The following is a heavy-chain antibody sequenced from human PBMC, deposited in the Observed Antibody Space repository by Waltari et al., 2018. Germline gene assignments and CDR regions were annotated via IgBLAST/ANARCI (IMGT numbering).Heavy chain of an antibody. CDR2: FDPEDGET. CDR3: ARLGRGVVAAAEGAFDI. J-gene: IGHJ3*02. CDR1: GYTLTELS. D-gene: IGHD6-13*01. V-gene: IGHV1-24*01. Sequence: QVQLVQSGAEVKKPGASVKVSCKVSGYTLTELSMHWVRQAPGKGLEWMGGFDPEDGETIYAQKFQGRVTITADKSTSTAYMELSSLRSEDTAVYYCARLGRGVVAAAEGAFDIWGQGTMVTVSS.